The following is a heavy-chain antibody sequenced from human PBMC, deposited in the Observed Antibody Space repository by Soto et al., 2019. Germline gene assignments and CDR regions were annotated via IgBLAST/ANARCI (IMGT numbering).Heavy chain of an antibody. Sequence: SETLSVTFNVSGATVDNGDYLCSWIRHSPVKALEWLGYIYFTGSTYYSPSLHSLLHISMDKSKNHFSLEMTSVTVADTAVYFCARAAVVDVVAAFKRELDPWGPGLLVTVSS. CDR2: IYFTGST. D-gene: IGHD5-12*01. CDR1: GATVDNGDYL. CDR3: ARAAVVDVVAAFKRELDP. J-gene: IGHJ5*02. V-gene: IGHV4-30-4*01.